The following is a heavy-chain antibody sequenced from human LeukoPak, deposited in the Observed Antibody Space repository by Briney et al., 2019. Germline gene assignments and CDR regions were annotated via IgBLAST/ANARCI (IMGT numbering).Heavy chain of an antibody. D-gene: IGHD5-18*01. CDR1: GFTFDNYG. V-gene: IGHV3-30*02. Sequence: GGSLRLSCAASGFTFDNYGMHWVRQAPGKGLEWVAFVRYDETNKYYADSVKGRFTISRDNSKNTQYLQMNSLRVEDTAFYYCAKGLGYGIDYWGQGTLVTVSS. CDR2: VRYDETNK. CDR3: AKGLGYGIDY. J-gene: IGHJ4*02.